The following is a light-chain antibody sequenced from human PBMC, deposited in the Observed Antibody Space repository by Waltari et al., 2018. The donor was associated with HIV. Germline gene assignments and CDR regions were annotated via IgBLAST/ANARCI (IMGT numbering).Light chain of an antibody. V-gene: IGLV2-14*03. CDR2: DIY. CDR1: YDDVGGYNY. CDR3: NSYTSSNTFV. Sequence: QSALTQPASVSGSPGQSLTISCTGTYDDVGGYNYVSWYQHHPGKAPKVIIYDIYKRPAGISDRFSGSKSGNTASLTSSGLQAEDEADYYCNSYTSSNTFVFGTGTKVTVL. J-gene: IGLJ1*01.